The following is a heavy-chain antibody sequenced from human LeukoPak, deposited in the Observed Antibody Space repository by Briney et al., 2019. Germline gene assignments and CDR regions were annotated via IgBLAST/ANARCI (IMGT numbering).Heavy chain of an antibody. Sequence: PSQTLSLTCTVSGGSISSGDYYWSWIRQPPGKGLEWIGYIYYSGSTYYNPSLKSRVTISVDTSKKQFSLHLSSVTAADTAVYYCARLHGGYSYGDWYFDLWGRGTLVTVSS. CDR1: GGSISSGDYY. V-gene: IGHV4-30-4*01. CDR3: ARLHGGYSYGDWYFDL. D-gene: IGHD5-18*01. J-gene: IGHJ2*01. CDR2: IYYSGST.